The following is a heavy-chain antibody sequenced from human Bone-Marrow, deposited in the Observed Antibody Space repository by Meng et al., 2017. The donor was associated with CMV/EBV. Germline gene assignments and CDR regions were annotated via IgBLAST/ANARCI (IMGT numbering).Heavy chain of an antibody. J-gene: IGHJ6*02. V-gene: IGHV4-34*01. CDR3: ARLRITMVRGRGYYYHGLDV. Sequence: SETLSLTCVVFGESFSGHYWSWIRQPPGKGLEWIGEINHSGSTTSNPSLKSRLTISVDTSKSQFSLRLTSVTAADAAVYYCARLRITMVRGRGYYYHGLDVWGQGNTVNVAS. CDR1: GESFSGHY. CDR2: INHSGST. D-gene: IGHD3-10*01.